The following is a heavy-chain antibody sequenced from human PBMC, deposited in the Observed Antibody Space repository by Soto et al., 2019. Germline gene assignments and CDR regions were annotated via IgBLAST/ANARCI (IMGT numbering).Heavy chain of an antibody. V-gene: IGHV3-30*18. CDR3: ANFPSCSSSTCLDY. CDR2: ISHAGSNI. CDR1: GFSFSSYG. Sequence: PGGSLSLSCAASGFSFSSYGMHWVRQAPGKGLEWVAVISHAGSNIYCADSVKGRFSISRENAINSLYLQMNSLRPDDTAVYYCANFPSCSSSTCLDYWGRGTLVTVSS. D-gene: IGHD2-15*01. J-gene: IGHJ4*02.